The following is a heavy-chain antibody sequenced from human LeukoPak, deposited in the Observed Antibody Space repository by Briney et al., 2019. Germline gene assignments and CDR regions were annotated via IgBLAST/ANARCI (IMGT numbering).Heavy chain of an antibody. CDR3: ARDSGSGSYLYDWFDP. J-gene: IGHJ5*02. CDR1: GFTFRRYW. V-gene: IGHV3-7*04. CDR2: IKEDGSEK. D-gene: IGHD3-10*01. Sequence: GGSLRLSCAASGFTFRRYWLSWVRQAPGKGLEWVANIKEDGSEKHYVDSVKGRFTISRDNAKNSLYLQMNSLRAEDTAVYYCARDSGSGSYLYDWFDPWGQGTLVTVSS.